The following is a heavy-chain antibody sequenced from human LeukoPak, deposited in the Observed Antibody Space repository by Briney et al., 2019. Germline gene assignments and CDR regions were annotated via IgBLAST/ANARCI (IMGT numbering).Heavy chain of an antibody. CDR3: ARLIRITMVRGVIDWFDP. V-gene: IGHV1-2*02. D-gene: IGHD3-10*01. J-gene: IGHJ5*02. Sequence: GASVKVSCKASGYTFTGNYMHWVRQAPGQGLEWMGWINPNSGGTNYAQKFQGRVTMTRDTSISTAYMELSRLRSDDTAVYYCARLIRITMVRGVIDWFDPWGQGTLVTVSS. CDR1: GYTFTGNY. CDR2: INPNSGGT.